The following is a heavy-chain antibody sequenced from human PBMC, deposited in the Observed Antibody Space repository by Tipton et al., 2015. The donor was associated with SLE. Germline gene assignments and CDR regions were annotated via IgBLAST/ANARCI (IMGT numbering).Heavy chain of an antibody. Sequence: TLSLTCTVSGDSLITHYWSWIRQPPGRGLEWIGYVDYSGITNYNPSLKSRVTMSIDTSKNQFALMVSSVTTADTAVYYCARARREVVVVDYWGQGIPVTVSS. D-gene: IGHD2-15*01. V-gene: IGHV4-59*11. CDR1: GDSLITHY. CDR3: ARARREVVVVDY. CDR2: VDYSGIT. J-gene: IGHJ4*02.